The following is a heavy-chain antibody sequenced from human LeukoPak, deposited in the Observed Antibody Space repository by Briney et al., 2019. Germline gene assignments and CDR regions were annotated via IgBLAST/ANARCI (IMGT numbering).Heavy chain of an antibody. D-gene: IGHD1-26*01. J-gene: IGHJ4*02. CDR2: MCGSGGRT. CDR1: GFTFDSYA. Sequence: GGSLRLSCVASGFTFDSYAMNWVRQAPGRGLEWVSGMCGSGGRTYYADSVKGRFNISRDNSKNTVYVQMNILRAEDTAIYYCAKDRGLVGATPSHFDSWGQGTLVTVSS. V-gene: IGHV3-23*01. CDR3: AKDRGLVGATPSHFDS.